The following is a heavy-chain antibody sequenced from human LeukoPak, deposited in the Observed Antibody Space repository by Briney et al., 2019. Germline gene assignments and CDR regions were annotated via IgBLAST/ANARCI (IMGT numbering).Heavy chain of an antibody. V-gene: IGHV3-33*01. CDR3: ARETPDAFDI. CDR1: GFTFSSYG. J-gene: IGHJ3*02. Sequence: GGSLRLSCAASGFTFSSYGMHWVRQAPGKGLEWVAVIWYDGSDKCYADSVKGRFTISRDNSKNTLYLQMSSLRAEDTAVYYCARETPDAFDIWGQGTMVTVSS. CDR2: IWYDGSDK.